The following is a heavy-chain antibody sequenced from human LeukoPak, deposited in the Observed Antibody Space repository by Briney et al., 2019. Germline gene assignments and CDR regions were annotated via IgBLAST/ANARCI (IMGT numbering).Heavy chain of an antibody. V-gene: IGHV1-69*13. CDR2: IIPMIGTA. D-gene: IGHD6-6*01. CDR1: GYTFTGYY. J-gene: IGHJ5*02. Sequence: ASVKVSCKASGYTFTGYYMHWVRQAPGQGLEWMGGIIPMIGTAHYAQKFRGRVTITADESTSTVYMDLSSLRSEDTAVHYCAIEGTIAARAWGQGTLVTVSS. CDR3: AIEGTIAARA.